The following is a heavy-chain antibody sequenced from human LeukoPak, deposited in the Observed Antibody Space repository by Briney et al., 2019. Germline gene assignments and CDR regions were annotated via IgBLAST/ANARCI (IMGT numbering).Heavy chain of an antibody. CDR1: GFSLSIYA. D-gene: IGHD3-22*01. Sequence: PGGSLRLSCAASGFSLSIYAMSWVRQAPGKGLEWVSGISGSSGNTYYADSVKGRFTISRDNSKNTLYLQMNSLRAEDTAVYYCAKHSYYYDSSGYSSYFDYWGQGTLVTVSS. J-gene: IGHJ4*02. CDR2: ISGSSGNT. V-gene: IGHV3-23*01. CDR3: AKHSYYYDSSGYSSYFDY.